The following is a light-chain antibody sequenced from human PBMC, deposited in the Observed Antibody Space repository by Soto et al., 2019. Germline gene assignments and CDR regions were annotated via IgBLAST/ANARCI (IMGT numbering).Light chain of an antibody. J-gene: IGKJ1*01. CDR2: DAS. CDR1: QSISSS. CDR3: QQRREWTRT. Sequence: EIVLTQSPATLSLSPGERATLSCRASQSISSSLAWYQQKPGQAPRLLIYDASSRATGFPARFSGSGSGTDFTLTIGSLEPEDFAVYYCQQRREWTRTFGQETKVDIK. V-gene: IGKV3-11*01.